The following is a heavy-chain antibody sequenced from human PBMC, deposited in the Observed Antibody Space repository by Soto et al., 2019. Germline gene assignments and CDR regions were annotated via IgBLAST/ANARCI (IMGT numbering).Heavy chain of an antibody. CDR3: AKDRSYVGLQLPAAVDY. CDR2: ISYDGSNK. CDR1: GFTFSSYG. D-gene: IGHD5-12*01. V-gene: IGHV3-30*18. Sequence: GGSLRLSCAASGFTFSSYGMHWVRQAPGKGLEWVAVISYDGSNKYYADSVKGRFTISRDNSRNTLYLQMNSLRAEDTAVYYCAKDRSYVGLQLPAAVDYWGQGTLVTVSS. J-gene: IGHJ4*02.